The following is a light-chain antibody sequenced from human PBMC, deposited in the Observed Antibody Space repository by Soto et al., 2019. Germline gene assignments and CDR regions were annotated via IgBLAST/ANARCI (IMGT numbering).Light chain of an antibody. Sequence: QSVLTQPPSASGSPGQSVTICCTGSSSDVGGYNYVSWYQQHPGKAPKLVIYEVTKRPSGVPDRFSGSKSGNTASLTVSGLQAEDEADFYCSSFAGSNNPYVFGTGTKVTVL. CDR3: SSFAGSNNPYV. CDR2: EVT. CDR1: SSDVGGYNY. J-gene: IGLJ1*01. V-gene: IGLV2-8*01.